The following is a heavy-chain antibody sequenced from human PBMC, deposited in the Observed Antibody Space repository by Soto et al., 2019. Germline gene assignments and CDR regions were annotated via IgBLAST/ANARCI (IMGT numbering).Heavy chain of an antibody. CDR1: GFTFSSYG. CDR2: ISYDGSNK. CDR3: AKALSTLGPYYYYGMDV. V-gene: IGHV3-30*18. D-gene: IGHD2-2*01. Sequence: GGSLRLSCAASGFTFSSYGMHWVRQAPGKGLEWVAVISYDGSNKYYADSVKGLFTISRDNSKNTLYLQMNSLRAEDTAVYYCAKALSTLGPYYYYGMDVWGQGTTVTVSS. J-gene: IGHJ6*02.